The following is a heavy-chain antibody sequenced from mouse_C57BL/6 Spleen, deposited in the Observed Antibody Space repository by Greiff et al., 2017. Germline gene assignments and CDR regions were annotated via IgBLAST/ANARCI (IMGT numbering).Heavy chain of an antibody. CDR1: GYTFTDYE. Sequence: VQLQQSGAELVRPGASVTLSCKASGYTFTDYEMHWVKQTPVHGLEWIGAIDPETGGTAYNQKFKGKAILTADKSSSTAYMELRSLTSEDSAVYYCTRSRTGYAMDYWGQGTSVTVSS. CDR3: TRSRTGYAMDY. J-gene: IGHJ4*01. D-gene: IGHD4-1*01. CDR2: IDPETGGT. V-gene: IGHV1-15*01.